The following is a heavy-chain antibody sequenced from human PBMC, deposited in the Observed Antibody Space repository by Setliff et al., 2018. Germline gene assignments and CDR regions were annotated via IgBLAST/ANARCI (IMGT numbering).Heavy chain of an antibody. Sequence: RASVKVSCKASGYTFNSYGINWLRQAPGQGLEWLGWISPYNGNTKYAQTVQDRITMATDASTRTSYMELSSLRSDDTAVYFCARSSDSGYYHQRDAFDIWGQGTRVTVSS. CDR2: ISPYNGNT. J-gene: IGHJ3*02. CDR1: GYTFNSYG. V-gene: IGHV1-18*04. CDR3: ARSSDSGYYHQRDAFDI. D-gene: IGHD3-22*01.